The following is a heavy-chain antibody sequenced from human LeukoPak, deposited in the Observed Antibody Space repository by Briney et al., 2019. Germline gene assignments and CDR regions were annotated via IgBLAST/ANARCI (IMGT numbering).Heavy chain of an antibody. CDR2: IRSDGST. CDR1: GFTFSSYW. D-gene: IGHD3-22*01. Sequence: TGGSLRLSCAASGFTFSSYWMHWVRQAPGKGLVWVSRIRSDGSTTYADSVKGRFTISRDNAKNTLYLQMNSLRAEDTAVYYCARDLRGYYSFDYWGQGTLVTVSS. J-gene: IGHJ4*02. V-gene: IGHV3-74*01. CDR3: ARDLRGYYSFDY.